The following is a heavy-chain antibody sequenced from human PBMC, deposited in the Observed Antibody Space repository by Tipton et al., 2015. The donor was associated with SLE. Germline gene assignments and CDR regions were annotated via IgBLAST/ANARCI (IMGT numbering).Heavy chain of an antibody. CDR2: IYYSGST. J-gene: IGHJ3*02. D-gene: IGHD3-3*01. CDR3: ARPRTYYDFWSGYRDAFDI. Sequence: TLSLTCTVSGGSISSYYWSWIRQPPGKGLEWIGYIYYSGSTNYNPSLKSRVTISVDTSKNQFSLKLSSVTAADTAVYYCARPRTYYDFWSGYRDAFDIWGQGTMVTVSS. CDR1: GGSISSYY. V-gene: IGHV4-59*08.